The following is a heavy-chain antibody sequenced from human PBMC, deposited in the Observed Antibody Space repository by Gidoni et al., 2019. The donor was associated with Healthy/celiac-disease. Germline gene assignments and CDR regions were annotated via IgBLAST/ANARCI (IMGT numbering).Heavy chain of an antibody. CDR1: GFTFSSYA. Sequence: EVQLVESGGGLVQPGGSLRLSCSASGFTFSSYAMPWVRQAPGKGLEYVSAISSNGGSTYYADSVKGRFTISRDNSKNTLYLQMSSLRAEDTAVYYCVKDSYQYDILTGPYFDYWGQGTLVTVSS. CDR2: ISSNGGST. V-gene: IGHV3-64D*06. CDR3: VKDSYQYDILTGPYFDY. J-gene: IGHJ4*02. D-gene: IGHD3-9*01.